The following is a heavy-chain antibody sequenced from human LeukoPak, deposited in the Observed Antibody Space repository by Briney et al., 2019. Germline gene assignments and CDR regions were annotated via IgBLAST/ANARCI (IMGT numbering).Heavy chain of an antibody. CDR3: ARERSGTLGGTFDY. CDR1: GYTFTSYY. V-gene: IGHV1-46*01. D-gene: IGHD3-16*01. Sequence: GASVKVSCKASGYTFTSYYMHWVRQAPGQGLEWMGIINPSGGSTSYAQKFQGRVTITADESTSTAYMELSSLRSEDTAVYYCARERSGTLGGTFDYWGQGTLVTVSS. CDR2: INPSGGST. J-gene: IGHJ4*02.